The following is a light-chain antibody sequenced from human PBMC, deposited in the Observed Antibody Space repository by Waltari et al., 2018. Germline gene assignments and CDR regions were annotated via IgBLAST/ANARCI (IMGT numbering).Light chain of an antibody. CDR1: QGVGYF. V-gene: IGKV3-11*01. J-gene: IGKJ4*01. CDR2: DGS. Sequence: EIVLTQSPGTLSLSPGERATISCQTSQGVGYFLLWSQQKPGQAPRLLIYDGSKRATGIPARFSGTGSGTDFTLSISSLEPEDSAVYYCQQRGNWPLTFGGGTKVEIK. CDR3: QQRGNWPLT.